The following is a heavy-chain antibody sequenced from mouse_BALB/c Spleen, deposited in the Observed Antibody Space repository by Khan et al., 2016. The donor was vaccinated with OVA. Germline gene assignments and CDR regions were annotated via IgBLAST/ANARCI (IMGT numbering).Heavy chain of an antibody. D-gene: IGHD4-1*01. V-gene: IGHV1S136*01. CDR3: ARGNWQSYYFDY. J-gene: IGHJ2*01. Sequence: IQLVQSGPELVKPGASVKMSCKASGYTFTNYVLHWVKQKPGQGLEWIGYINPYNGGTKYNEKFKGKATLASDKSSITAYIDLSSLTSEDSAVYYWARGNWQSYYFDYWGQGTTLTLSS. CDR1: GYTFTNYV. CDR2: INPYNGGT.